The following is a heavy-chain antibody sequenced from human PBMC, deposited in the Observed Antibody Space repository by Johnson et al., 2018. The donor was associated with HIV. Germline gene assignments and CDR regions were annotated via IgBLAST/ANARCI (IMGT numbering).Heavy chain of an antibody. CDR2: IRYDGSTK. J-gene: IGHJ3*02. CDR3: AKEGMGWLHHDAFDI. D-gene: IGHD5-24*01. V-gene: IGHV3-30*02. Sequence: QVQLVESGGGVVQPGRSLRLSCAASGFTFSSYGMHWVRQAPGKGLEWVAFIRYDGSTKYYADSVKGRFTISRDNSKNTLYLQMNSLRAEETAVYYCAKEGMGWLHHDAFDIWGQGTMVTVSS. CDR1: GFTFSSYG.